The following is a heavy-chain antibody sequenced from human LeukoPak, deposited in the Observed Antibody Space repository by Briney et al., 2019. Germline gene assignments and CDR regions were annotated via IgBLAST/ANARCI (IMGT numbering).Heavy chain of an antibody. CDR1: GGSIRSYY. CDR2: IYYSGST. J-gene: IGHJ4*02. CDR3: ARRHTRLYYFDY. D-gene: IGHD6-6*01. Sequence: SETLSLTCTVSGGSIRSYYWSWIRQPPGKGLEWIGYIYYSGSTNYNPSLKSRVTISVDTSKNQFSLKLSSVTAADTAVYYCARRHTRLYYFDYWGQGTLVTVSS. V-gene: IGHV4-59*08.